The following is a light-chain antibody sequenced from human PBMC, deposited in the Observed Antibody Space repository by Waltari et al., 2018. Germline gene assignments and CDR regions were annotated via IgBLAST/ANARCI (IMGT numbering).Light chain of an antibody. CDR3: QNHERLPAT. J-gene: IGKJ1*01. CDR2: GAS. V-gene: IGKV3-20*01. Sequence: EVVLTQSPGTLSLSPGETATLSCRASQSIGRYLVWYQQKSGQAPRLLIYGASTRATCIPDRFSGSGSGTDFSLTISRLEAEDFAVYYCQNHERLPATFGQGTKVEMK. CDR1: QSIGRY.